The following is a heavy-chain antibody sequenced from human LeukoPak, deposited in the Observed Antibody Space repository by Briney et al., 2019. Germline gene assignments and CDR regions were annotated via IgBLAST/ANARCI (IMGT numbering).Heavy chain of an antibody. Sequence: SETLSLTCAVYGGSFGGYYWSWIRQPPGKGLEWIGEINHSGSTNYNPSLKSRVTISVDTSKNQFSLKLSSVTAADTAVYYCARSTYYYDSSGYYYVGAFDIWGQGTMVTVSS. D-gene: IGHD3-22*01. CDR2: INHSGST. J-gene: IGHJ3*02. V-gene: IGHV4-34*01. CDR1: GGSFGGYY. CDR3: ARSTYYYDSSGYYYVGAFDI.